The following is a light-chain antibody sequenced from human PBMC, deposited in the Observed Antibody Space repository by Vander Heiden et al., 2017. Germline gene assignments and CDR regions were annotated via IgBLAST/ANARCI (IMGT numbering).Light chain of an antibody. CDR2: GAS. CDR3: QQYGSSPWT. Sequence: STGERATLSCRASQSVSSSYLAWYQQKPGQAPRLLIYGASSRATGIPDRFSGSGSGTDFTLTISRLEPEDFAVYYCQQYGSSPWTFGQGTQVEIK. J-gene: IGKJ1*01. CDR1: QSVSSSY. V-gene: IGKV3-20*01.